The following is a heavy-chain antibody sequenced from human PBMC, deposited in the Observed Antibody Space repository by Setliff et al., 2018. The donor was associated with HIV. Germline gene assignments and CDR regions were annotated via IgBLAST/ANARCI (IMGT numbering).Heavy chain of an antibody. J-gene: IGHJ6*03. CDR2: ITYSGSA. CDR1: GGSISSDDYY. V-gene: IGHV4-30-4*08. CDR3: ARVLSSGSYYKYYYYMDV. D-gene: IGHD3-10*01. Sequence: PSETLSLTCTVSGGSISSDDYYWNWIRQPPGKGLEWIGYITYSGSAYYNPSLKSRVTMSVDTSKNQFSLKLSSVTAADTAVYYCARVLSSGSYYKYYYYMDVWGKGTTVTVSS.